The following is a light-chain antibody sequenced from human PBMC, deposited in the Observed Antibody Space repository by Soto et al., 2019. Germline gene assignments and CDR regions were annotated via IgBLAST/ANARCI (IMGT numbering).Light chain of an antibody. V-gene: IGKV3-20*01. J-gene: IGKJ3*01. Sequence: EIVLTQSPGTLSLSPGERATLSCRASQSVSSNYLAWYQQKHGQAPRLLIYGASSRATGIPDRFSGSASGTDFTLTITRLEPEDFAVYYCQHYGSSPFTFGPGTKVDIK. CDR3: QHYGSSPFT. CDR2: GAS. CDR1: QSVSSNY.